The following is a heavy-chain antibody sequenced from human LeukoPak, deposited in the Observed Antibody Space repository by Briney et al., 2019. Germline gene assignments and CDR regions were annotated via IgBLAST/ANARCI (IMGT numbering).Heavy chain of an antibody. CDR2: ISSSGST. CDR3: ARVSSSWYQDWYFDL. D-gene: IGHD6-13*01. CDR1: GDSISSGDYY. J-gene: IGHJ2*01. Sequence: SQTLSLTCTVSGDSISSGDYYRSWIRQPAGKGLEWIGRISSSGSTNYNPSLKSRVTISVDTSKNQFSLKLSSVTAADTAVYYCARVSSSWYQDWYFDLWGRGTLVTVSS. V-gene: IGHV4-61*02.